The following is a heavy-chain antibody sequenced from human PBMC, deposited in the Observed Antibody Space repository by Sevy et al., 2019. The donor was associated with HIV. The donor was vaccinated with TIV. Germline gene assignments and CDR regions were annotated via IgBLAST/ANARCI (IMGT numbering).Heavy chain of an antibody. V-gene: IGHV3-30-3*02. D-gene: IGHD3-10*01. J-gene: IGHJ4*02. Sequence: GSLRLSCAASGFIFSTSPMHWVRQAPGKGLECVAILSYDDSDENYADSVKGRFTISRDNSKNTLYLQMNSLRTEDTAVYYCAKDDLGSIGYWGQGTLVTVSS. CDR3: AKDDLGSIGY. CDR1: GFIFSTSP. CDR2: LSYDDSDE.